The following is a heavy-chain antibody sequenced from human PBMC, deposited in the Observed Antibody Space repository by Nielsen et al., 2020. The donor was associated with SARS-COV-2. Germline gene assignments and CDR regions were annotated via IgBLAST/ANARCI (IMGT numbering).Heavy chain of an antibody. CDR2: ISGSGGST. CDR1: GFTFSSYA. V-gene: IGHV3-23*01. Sequence: GESLKISCAASGFTFSSYAMSWVRQAPGKGLEWVSAISGSGGSTYYADSVKGRFTISRDNSKNTLYLQMNNLRAEDTAVYYCAKCNYGDYSGAFDIWGQGTMVTVSS. CDR3: AKCNYGDYSGAFDI. J-gene: IGHJ3*02. D-gene: IGHD4-17*01.